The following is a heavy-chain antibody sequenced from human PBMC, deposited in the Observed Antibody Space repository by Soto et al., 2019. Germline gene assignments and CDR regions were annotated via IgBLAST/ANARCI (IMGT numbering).Heavy chain of an antibody. V-gene: IGHV4-31*03. CDR3: ARDRGYYYVSSGHDAFDI. D-gene: IGHD3-22*01. J-gene: IGHJ3*02. CDR1: GGSISSGGYY. CDR2: IYYSGST. Sequence: SETLSLTCTVSGGSISSGGYYWSWIRQHPGKGLEWIGYIYYSGSTYYNPSLKSRVTISVDTSKNQFSLKLSSVTAADTAVYYCARDRGYYYVSSGHDAFDIWGQGTMVTVSS.